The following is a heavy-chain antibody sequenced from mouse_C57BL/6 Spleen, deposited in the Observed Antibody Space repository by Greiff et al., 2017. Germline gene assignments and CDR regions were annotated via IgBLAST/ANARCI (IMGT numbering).Heavy chain of an antibody. V-gene: IGHV2-9-1*01. Sequence: VQVVESGPGLVAPSQSLSITCTVSGFSLTSYAISWVRQPPGKGLEWLGVIWTGGGTNYNSALKSRLSISKDNSKSQVFLKMNSLQTDDTARYYCARKGVYYYGSSPYYAMDYWGQGTSVTVSS. J-gene: IGHJ4*01. CDR1: GFSLTSYA. CDR3: ARKGVYYYGSSPYYAMDY. CDR2: IWTGGGT. D-gene: IGHD1-1*01.